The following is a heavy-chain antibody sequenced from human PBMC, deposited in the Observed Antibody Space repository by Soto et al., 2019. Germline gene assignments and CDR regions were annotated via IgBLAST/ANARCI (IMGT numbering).Heavy chain of an antibody. Sequence: DVQLVESGGAVVQPGGSLRLSCAASGFTFRTYWMHWVRQVAGKGLVWVAHINTDGTGTSYADSVKGRFTISRDNAKNTLFLQMNDFRADDRALYYCASPRGGGFAHWGPGTLVTVSS. CDR1: GFTFRTYW. CDR2: INTDGTGT. D-gene: IGHD3-16*01. CDR3: ASPRGGGFAH. J-gene: IGHJ4*02. V-gene: IGHV3-74*01.